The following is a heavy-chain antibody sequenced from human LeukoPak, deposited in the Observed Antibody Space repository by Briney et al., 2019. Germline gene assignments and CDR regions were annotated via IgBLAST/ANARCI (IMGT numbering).Heavy chain of an antibody. CDR1: SGSISSYY. D-gene: IGHD2-15*01. Sequence: PSETLSLTCTVSSGSISSYYWSWIRQPPGKGLEWIGYIYYSGSTNYNPSLKSRVTISVDTSKNQFSLKLSSVTAADTAVYYCARGGGGSLLDYWGQGTLVTVSS. V-gene: IGHV4-59*01. CDR2: IYYSGST. J-gene: IGHJ4*02. CDR3: ARGGGGSLLDY.